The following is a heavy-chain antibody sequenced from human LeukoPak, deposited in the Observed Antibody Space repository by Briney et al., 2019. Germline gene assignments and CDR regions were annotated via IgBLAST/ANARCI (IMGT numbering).Heavy chain of an antibody. CDR1: GFTFSTYS. CDR3: ARDPEVGAMVNLDY. CDR2: ISSSSSYI. V-gene: IGHV3-21*01. J-gene: IGHJ4*02. Sequence: GGSLRLSCAASGFTFSTYSMNWVRQAPGKGLEWVSSISSSSSYIYYADSVKGRFTISRDNAKKSMYLQMNSLRAEDTAVYYCARDPEVGAMVNLDYWGQGTLVTVSS. D-gene: IGHD5-18*01.